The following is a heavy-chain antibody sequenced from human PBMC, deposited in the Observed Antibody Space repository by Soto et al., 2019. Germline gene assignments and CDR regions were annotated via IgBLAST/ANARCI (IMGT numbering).Heavy chain of an antibody. CDR3: ARDITMVRGVILGGYYGMDV. J-gene: IGHJ6*02. CDR2: IIPIFGTA. V-gene: IGHV1-69*13. CDR1: GGTFSSYA. D-gene: IGHD3-10*01. Sequence: SVKVCCKASGGTFSSYAISWLRQSPGQGLEWMGGIIPIFGTANYAQKFQGRVTITADESTSTAYMELSSLRSEDTAVYYCARDITMVRGVILGGYYGMDVWGQGTTVTVSS.